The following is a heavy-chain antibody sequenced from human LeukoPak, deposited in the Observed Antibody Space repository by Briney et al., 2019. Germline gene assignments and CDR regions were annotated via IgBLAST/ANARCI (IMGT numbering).Heavy chain of an antibody. CDR2: ISAYNGNT. CDR1: GYTFTAYY. J-gene: IGHJ6*03. CDR3: ARVEARWWELLYYYYYYMDV. V-gene: IGHV1-18*04. Sequence: GASVKVSCKTSGYTFTAYYMHWVRQAPGQGLEWMGWISAYNGNTNYAQKLQGRVTMTTDTSTSTAYMELRSLRSDDTAVYYCARVEARWWELLYYYYYYMDVWGKGTTVTVSS. D-gene: IGHD1-26*01.